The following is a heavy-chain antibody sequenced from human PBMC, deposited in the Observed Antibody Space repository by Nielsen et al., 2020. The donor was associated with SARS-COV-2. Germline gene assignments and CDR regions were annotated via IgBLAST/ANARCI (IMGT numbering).Heavy chain of an antibody. V-gene: IGHV3-23*01. D-gene: IGHD2/OR15-2a*01. CDR1: GFTFNEYD. CDR3: AKRLSTTWFSFSLDQ. CDR2: INNSGRST. J-gene: IGHJ4*02. Sequence: GESLKISCAASGFTFNEYDMAWVRQAPGKGLEWVSTINNSGRSTFYADSVKGRFTISRDRSKNMVFLEMNSLRVEDTAVYYCAKRLSTTWFSFSLDQWGQGTPVTVSP.